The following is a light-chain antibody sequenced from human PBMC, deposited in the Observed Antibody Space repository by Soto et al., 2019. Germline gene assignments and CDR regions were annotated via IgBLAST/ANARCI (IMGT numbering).Light chain of an antibody. CDR2: GAS. V-gene: IGKV3-20*01. CDR3: HQYGSTPQA. J-gene: IGKJ3*01. Sequence: EIVLTQSPGTLSLSPGERVTLSCRASQSVTRSFLAWYQQKPGQAPRLLIYGASSRATGIPDRFSGSGSETAFTLTISSLEPEDFSEYYCHQYGSTPQAFGPGTKVDIK. CDR1: QSVTRSF.